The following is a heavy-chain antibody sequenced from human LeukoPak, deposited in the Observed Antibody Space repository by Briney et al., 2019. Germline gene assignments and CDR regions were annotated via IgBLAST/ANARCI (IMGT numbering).Heavy chain of an antibody. D-gene: IGHD3-3*01. V-gene: IGHV4-59*08. CDR3: ARVLLEEGLYLDY. J-gene: IGHJ4*02. CDR1: GASISSHY. CDR2: IYYTGST. Sequence: PSETLSLTCSVSGASISSHYWSWIRQPPGKGLEWIGYIYYTGSTSYNPSLKSRVTISMDTSKNQFSLKLTSVTASDTAVYFCARVLLEEGLYLDYWGQGTLVTVSS.